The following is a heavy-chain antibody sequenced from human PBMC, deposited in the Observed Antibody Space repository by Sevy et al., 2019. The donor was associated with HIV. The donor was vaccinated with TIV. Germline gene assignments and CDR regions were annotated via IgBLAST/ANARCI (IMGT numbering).Heavy chain of an antibody. J-gene: IGHJ4*02. CDR3: ARGGDFNDRSAKWYLDY. CDR2: IWNDGSNK. D-gene: IGHD3-22*01. Sequence: GGSLRLSCAASGFTFSNYGMHWVRQAPGKGLEWVAVIWNDGSNKYYADSVKGRFTISRDNSKNTLYLQMNSLRVEDTAVYFCARGGDFNDRSAKWYLDYWGQGTLVTVSS. CDR1: GFTFSNYG. V-gene: IGHV3-33*01.